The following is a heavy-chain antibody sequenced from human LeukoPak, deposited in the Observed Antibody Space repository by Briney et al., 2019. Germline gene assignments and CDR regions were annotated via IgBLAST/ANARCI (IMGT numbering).Heavy chain of an antibody. D-gene: IGHD6-19*01. CDR2: INSDGSST. J-gene: IGHJ5*02. V-gene: IGHV3-74*01. Sequence: GGSLRLSCAAPRFIFSTYSMNWVRQGLGKGLVWVSRINSDGSSTSYTASVKGRFTISRDNAKNTLYLQMNNLRAEDTAVYYCAREAVAGTGWFDPWGQGTLGTVSS. CDR3: AREAVAGTGWFDP. CDR1: RFIFSTYS.